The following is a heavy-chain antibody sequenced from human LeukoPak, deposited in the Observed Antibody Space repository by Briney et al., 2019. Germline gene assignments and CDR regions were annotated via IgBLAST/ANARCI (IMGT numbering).Heavy chain of an antibody. Sequence: SETLSLTCTVSGGSISTYYWSWIRQSPGKGLEWIADISASGGTNYNPSLESRVTVSIDSSKNQFSLKLSSVTAADTAVFYCARSPHNSAWYEKWFDPWGQGTLVTVSS. J-gene: IGHJ5*02. CDR1: GGSISTYY. CDR2: ISASGGT. V-gene: IGHV4-4*08. CDR3: ARSPHNSAWYEKWFDP. D-gene: IGHD6-19*01.